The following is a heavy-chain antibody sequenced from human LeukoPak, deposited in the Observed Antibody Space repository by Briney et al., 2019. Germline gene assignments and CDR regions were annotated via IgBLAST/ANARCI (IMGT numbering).Heavy chain of an antibody. D-gene: IGHD3-22*01. J-gene: IGHJ1*01. CDR1: GYSISSGYY. CDR2: IYHSGST. CDR3: ARMGYYYDSSGYWEYFQH. Sequence: SETLSLTCTVSGYSISSGYYWGWIRQPPGKGLEWIGNIYHSGSTYYNPSLKSRVTMSVDTSKNQFSLKLSSVTAADTAVYYCARMGYYYDSSGYWEYFQHWGQGTLVTVSS. V-gene: IGHV4-38-2*02.